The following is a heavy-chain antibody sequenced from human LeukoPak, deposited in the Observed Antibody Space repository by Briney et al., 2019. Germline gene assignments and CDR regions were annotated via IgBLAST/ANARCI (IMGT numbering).Heavy chain of an antibody. CDR2: IWYDGSNK. Sequence: GGSLRLSCAVSGFTFNSYGMHWVRQAPGKGLEWVAVIWYDGSNKYYADSVKGRFTISRDNFKNTLYLQMNSLRAEDTAVYYCARYSSGWSLDYWGQGTLVTVPS. CDR1: GFTFNSYG. CDR3: ARYSSGWSLDY. V-gene: IGHV3-33*01. D-gene: IGHD6-19*01. J-gene: IGHJ4*02.